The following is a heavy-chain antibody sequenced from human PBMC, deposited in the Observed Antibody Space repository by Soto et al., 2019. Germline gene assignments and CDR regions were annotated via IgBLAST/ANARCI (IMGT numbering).Heavy chain of an antibody. CDR3: AKPPINMIAEFHS. J-gene: IGHJ5*01. CDR1: GFTFSRSD. D-gene: IGHD3-22*01. CDR2: ISGSGHNT. Sequence: GGSLRLSCAGSGFTFSRSDMSWVRQAPGKGLEWVSGISGSGHNTYYTDSVKGRFTISRDNSKNAPYRQMYGLRVEDTAVYLCAKPPINMIAEFHSWGLGTLVTAPQ. V-gene: IGHV3-23*01.